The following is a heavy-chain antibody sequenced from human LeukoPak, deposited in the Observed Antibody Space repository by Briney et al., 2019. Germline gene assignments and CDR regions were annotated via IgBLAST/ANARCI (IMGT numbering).Heavy chain of an antibody. D-gene: IGHD6-19*01. J-gene: IGHJ4*02. CDR2: ISSSSSYI. V-gene: IGHV3-21*01. CDR3: TEQIAVAGGFDY. CDR1: GFIFSSYS. Sequence: GGSLRLSCAASGFIFSSYSMNWVRQAPGKGLEWVSSISSSSSYIYYADSVKGRFTISRDNAKNSLYLQMNSLRAEDTAVYYWTEQIAVAGGFDYWGQGTLVTVSS.